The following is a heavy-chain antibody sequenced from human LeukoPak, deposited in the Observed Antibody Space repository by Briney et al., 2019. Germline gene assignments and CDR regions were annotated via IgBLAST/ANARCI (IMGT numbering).Heavy chain of an antibody. D-gene: IGHD6-13*01. V-gene: IGHV3-23*01. CDR3: AKDPQQQLVLSYWFDP. CDR1: GFTFSSYV. Sequence: PGGSLRLSCAASGFTFSSYVMSWVRQAPGKGLEWVSSISNSGGSTYYADSVKGRFTISRDNSKNTLYLQMNSLRAEDTAVYYCAKDPQQQLVLSYWFDPWGQGALVTVSS. J-gene: IGHJ5*02. CDR2: ISNSGGST.